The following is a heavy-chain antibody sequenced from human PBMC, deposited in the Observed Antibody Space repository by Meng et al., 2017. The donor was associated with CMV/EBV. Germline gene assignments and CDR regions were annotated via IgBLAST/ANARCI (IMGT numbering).Heavy chain of an antibody. Sequence: GGSLRLSCAASGFTFSSYWMHWVRQAPGKGLVWVSRINSDGSSTSYADSVKGRFTISRDNAKNTLYLQMNSLRAEDTAVYYCARDAVQAARRHWFDPWGQGTLVTVSS. CDR2: INSDGSST. CDR3: ARDAVQAARRHWFDP. D-gene: IGHD6-25*01. J-gene: IGHJ5*02. CDR1: GFTFSSYW. V-gene: IGHV3-74*01.